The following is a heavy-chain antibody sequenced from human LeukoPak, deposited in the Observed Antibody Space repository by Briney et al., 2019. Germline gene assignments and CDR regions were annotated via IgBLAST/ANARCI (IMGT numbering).Heavy chain of an antibody. Sequence: PGRSLRLSCAASGFTFSSYGMHWVRQAPGKGLEWVAVISYDGSNKYYADSVKGRFTISRDNSKNTLYLQMNSLRAEDTAVYYCAKDGYDFWSGYYYYYYMDVWGKGTTVTVSS. CDR3: AKDGYDFWSGYYYYYYMDV. V-gene: IGHV3-30*18. CDR1: GFTFSSYG. J-gene: IGHJ6*03. CDR2: ISYDGSNK. D-gene: IGHD3-3*01.